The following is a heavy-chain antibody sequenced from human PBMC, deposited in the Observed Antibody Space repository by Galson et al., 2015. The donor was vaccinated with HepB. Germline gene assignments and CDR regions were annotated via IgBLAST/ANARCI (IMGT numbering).Heavy chain of an antibody. Sequence: PALVKPTQTLTLTCTFSGFSLSTSGVGVGWIRQPPGKALEWLALIYWDDDKRYSPSLKSRLTITKDTSKNQVVPTMTNMDPVDTATYYCARDYGGNCFDYWGQGTLVTVSS. CDR1: GFSLSTSGVG. J-gene: IGHJ4*02. CDR2: IYWDDDK. V-gene: IGHV2-5*02. CDR3: ARDYGGNCFDY. D-gene: IGHD4-23*01.